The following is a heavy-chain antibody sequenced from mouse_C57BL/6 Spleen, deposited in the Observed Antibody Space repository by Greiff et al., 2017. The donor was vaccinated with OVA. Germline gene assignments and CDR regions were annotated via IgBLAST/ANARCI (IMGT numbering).Heavy chain of an antibody. Sequence: QVQLQQPGAELVMPGASVKLSCKASGYTFTSYWMHWVKQRPGQGLEWIGEIDPSDSYTNYNQKFKGKSTLNVDKSSSTAYMQLSSLTSEDSAVYYCARSGYYYGSSYGYFDVWGTGTTVTVSS. CDR1: GYTFTSYW. CDR3: ARSGYYYGSSYGYFDV. CDR2: IDPSDSYT. V-gene: IGHV1-69*01. J-gene: IGHJ1*03. D-gene: IGHD1-1*01.